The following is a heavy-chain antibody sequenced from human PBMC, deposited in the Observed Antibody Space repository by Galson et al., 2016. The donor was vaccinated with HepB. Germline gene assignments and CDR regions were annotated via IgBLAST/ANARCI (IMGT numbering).Heavy chain of an antibody. Sequence: SETLSLTCAVSGGSITSTNWWSWVRQPPGKGLEWIGEIYHSGTTNYNPSLKSRVTMSVDKSNNQFSLKLTSVTAADTAVYYCARGGLLGTTICCKGFDYWGQGALVAVSS. CDR1: GGSITSTNW. V-gene: IGHV4-4*02. CDR3: ARGGLLGTTICCKGFDY. CDR2: IYHSGTT. J-gene: IGHJ4*02. D-gene: IGHD2-2*01.